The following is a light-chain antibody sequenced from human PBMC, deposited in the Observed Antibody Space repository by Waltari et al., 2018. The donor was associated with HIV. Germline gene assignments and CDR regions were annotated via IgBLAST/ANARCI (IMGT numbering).Light chain of an antibody. J-gene: IGKJ1*01. Sequence: DIKMTQSLSTPSASIGDRATITCRASQSISNWLAWYQQKPGKAPKLLIYKASTLEGGVPSRFSGSGSGTEFTLTINSLQPDDFATYFCQQYYLYPWTFGQGAKVEI. CDR2: KAS. V-gene: IGKV1-5*03. CDR3: QQYYLYPWT. CDR1: QSISNW.